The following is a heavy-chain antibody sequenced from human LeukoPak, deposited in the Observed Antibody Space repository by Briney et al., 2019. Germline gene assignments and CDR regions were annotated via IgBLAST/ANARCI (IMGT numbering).Heavy chain of an antibody. Sequence: HPGRSLRLSCAASGFTFSSYAMHWVRQAPGKGLEWVAVISYDGSNKYYADSVKGRFTISRDNSKNTLYLQMNSLRAEDTAVYYCARDGTIYSGYGKWGYYFDYWGQGTLVTVSS. CDR2: ISYDGSNK. D-gene: IGHD5-12*01. CDR3: ARDGTIYSGYGKWGYYFDY. CDR1: GFTFSSYA. V-gene: IGHV3-30-3*01. J-gene: IGHJ4*02.